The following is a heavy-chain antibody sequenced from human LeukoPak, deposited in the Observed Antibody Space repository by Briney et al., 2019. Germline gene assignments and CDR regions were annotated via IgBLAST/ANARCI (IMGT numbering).Heavy chain of an antibody. J-gene: IGHJ5*02. CDR1: GGSISSYY. D-gene: IGHD3-10*01. Sequence: SETLSLTCTVSGGSISSYYWSWIRQPPGKGLEWIGYIYYSGSTNYNPSLKSRVTISVDTSKNQFSLKLSSVTAADTAVYYCARYSRSDVLLPDPQPFRRRDWFDPWGQGILVTVSS. CDR3: ARYSRSDVLLPDPQPFRRRDWFDP. CDR2: IYYSGST. V-gene: IGHV4-59*12.